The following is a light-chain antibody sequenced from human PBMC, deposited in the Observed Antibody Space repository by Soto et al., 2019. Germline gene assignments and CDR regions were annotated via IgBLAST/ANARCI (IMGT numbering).Light chain of an antibody. V-gene: IGLV2-14*01. CDR2: DVS. J-gene: IGLJ2*01. CDR1: SSDVGGYNY. CDR3: SSYTSTYTVV. Sequence: QAVVTQPASVSGSPGQSITISCTGTSSDVGGYNYVSWYQQHPGKAPKLMIYDVSNRPSGVSNRFSGSKSGNTASLTISGLQAEDEADFYCSSYTSTYTVVFGGGTKLTVL.